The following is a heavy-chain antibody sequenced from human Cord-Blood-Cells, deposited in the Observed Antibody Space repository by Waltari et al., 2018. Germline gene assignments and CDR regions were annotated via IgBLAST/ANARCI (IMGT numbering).Heavy chain of an antibody. CDR1: GGPISRSSYY. J-gene: IGHJ4*02. CDR3: ARYSSSWY. D-gene: IGHD6-13*01. CDR2: ICYSGST. Sequence: QLQLQESGPGLVKPSETLSLTCTVSGGPISRSSYYWGWIRQPPGKGLEWIGSICYSGSTYYNPSLKSRVTISVDTSKNQFSLKLSSVTAADTAVYYCARYSSSWYWGQGTLVTVSS. V-gene: IGHV4-39*01.